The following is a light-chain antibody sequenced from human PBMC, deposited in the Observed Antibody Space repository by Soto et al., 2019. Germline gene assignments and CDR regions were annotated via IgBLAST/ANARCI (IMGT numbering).Light chain of an antibody. CDR2: EGS. CDR1: SSDVGSYNL. V-gene: IGLV2-23*01. Sequence: QSALTQPASVSGSPGQSITISCTGTSSDVGSYNLVSWYQQHPGKAPKLMIYEGSKRPSGVSNLFSGSKPGNTASLTSSGLQAEDEADYYCCSSAGIGGGTKPTVL. CDR3: CSSAG. J-gene: IGLJ2*01.